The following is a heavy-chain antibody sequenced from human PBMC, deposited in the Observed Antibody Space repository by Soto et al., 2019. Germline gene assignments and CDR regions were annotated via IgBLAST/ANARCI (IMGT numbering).Heavy chain of an antibody. V-gene: IGHV1-18*01. Sequence: VSVKVSCKASGYAFTIYGFSWVRQAPGQGLEWMGWISGYNGNTNYAQKLQGRVTMTTDTSTSTAYMELRSLRSDDTAVYYCARDPPPPDYWGQGTLVTVSS. CDR2: ISGYNGNT. CDR1: GYAFTIYG. J-gene: IGHJ4*02. CDR3: ARDPPPPDY.